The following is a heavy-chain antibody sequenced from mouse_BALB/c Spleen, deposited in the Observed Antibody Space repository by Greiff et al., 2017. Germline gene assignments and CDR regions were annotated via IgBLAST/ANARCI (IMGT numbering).Heavy chain of an antibody. CDR2: ISSGGSYT. D-gene: IGHD2-14*01. V-gene: IGHV5-6*01. CDR3: ARHPSYDDSFYAMDY. CDR1: GFTFSSYG. J-gene: IGHJ4*01. Sequence: EVNVVESGGDLVKPGGSLKLSCAASGFTFSSYGMSWVRQTPHKRLEWVATISSGGSYTYYPDSVKGRFTISRDNAKNTLYLQMSSLKSEDTAMYYCARHPSYDDSFYAMDYWGQGTSVTVSS.